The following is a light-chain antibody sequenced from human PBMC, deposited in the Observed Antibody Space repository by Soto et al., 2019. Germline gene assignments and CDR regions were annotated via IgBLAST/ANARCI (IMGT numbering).Light chain of an antibody. CDR3: SCYADSNNVL. CDR2: EVS. Sequence: QSALTQPPSASGSPGQPVTISCTGTSSDVGGYDYVSWYQQLPGKAPKLMINEVSKRPSGVPDRFSGSKSGNTASLTDSGLKAEDGAEYYCSCYADSNNVLLGGGTDLTV. J-gene: IGLJ2*01. V-gene: IGLV2-8*01. CDR1: SSDVGGYDY.